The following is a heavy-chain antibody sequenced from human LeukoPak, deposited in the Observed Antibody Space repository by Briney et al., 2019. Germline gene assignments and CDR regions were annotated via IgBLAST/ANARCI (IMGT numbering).Heavy chain of an antibody. V-gene: IGHV3-30*04. Sequence: GGSLRLSCAASGFTFSSYAMHWVRQAPGKGLEWVAVISYDGSNKYYADSVKGRFTISRDNSKNTLYLQMNSLRAEDTAVYYCARGWASEAFDYWGQGTPVTVSS. CDR3: ARGWASEAFDY. D-gene: IGHD3-16*01. CDR1: GFTFSSYA. J-gene: IGHJ4*02. CDR2: ISYDGSNK.